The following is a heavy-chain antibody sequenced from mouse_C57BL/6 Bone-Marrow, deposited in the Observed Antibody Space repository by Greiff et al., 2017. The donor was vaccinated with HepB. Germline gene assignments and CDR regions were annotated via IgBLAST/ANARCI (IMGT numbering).Heavy chain of an antibody. D-gene: IGHD1-1*01. Sequence: EVQWVESGPELVKPGASVKISCKASGYSFTGYYMHWVKQSHGNILDWIGYIYPYNGVSSYNQKFKGKATLTVDKSSSTADMEHRSLTSEDSAVYYCVREGDYYPWCAFWGQGTLVTVSA. CDR3: VREGDYYPWCAF. CDR2: IYPYNGVS. CDR1: GYSFTGYY. J-gene: IGHJ3*01. V-gene: IGHV1-31*01.